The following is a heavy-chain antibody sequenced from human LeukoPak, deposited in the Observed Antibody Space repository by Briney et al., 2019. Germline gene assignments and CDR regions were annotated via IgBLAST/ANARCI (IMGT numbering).Heavy chain of an antibody. CDR1: GGSFSDYH. Sequence: SETLSLTCGISGGSFSDYHWTWIRQPPGKGLEWIGEINHSGNSNYNPSLESRVTISVDTSKNQFSLSLSSVTAADAAVYYCARTILVVPTSYFYFYHMDVWGKGTTVTVSS. CDR2: INHSGNS. V-gene: IGHV4-34*01. D-gene: IGHD2-2*01. J-gene: IGHJ6*03. CDR3: ARTILVVPTSYFYFYHMDV.